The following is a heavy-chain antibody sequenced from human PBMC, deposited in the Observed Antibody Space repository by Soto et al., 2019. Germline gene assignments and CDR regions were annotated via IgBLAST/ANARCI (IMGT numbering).Heavy chain of an antibody. J-gene: IGHJ4*02. CDR1: GGSFSSYY. Sequence: SETLSLTCAVYGGSFSSYYWSWIRQPPGKGLEWIGYIYYSGSTNYNPSLKSRVTISVDTSKNQFSLKLSSVTAADTAVYYCARAEYSGYDWRFGFDYWGQGTLVTVSS. CDR3: ARAEYSGYDWRFGFDY. CDR2: IYYSGST. D-gene: IGHD5-12*01. V-gene: IGHV4-59*01.